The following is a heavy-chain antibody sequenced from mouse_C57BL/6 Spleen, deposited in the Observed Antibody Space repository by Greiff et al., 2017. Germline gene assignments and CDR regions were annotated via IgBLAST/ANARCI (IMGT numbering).Heavy chain of an antibody. CDR2: IYPGDGDT. Sequence: QVQLQQSGAELVKPGASVKISCKASGYAFSSYWMNWVKQRPGKGLEWIGQIYPGDGDTNYNGKFKGKATLTADKSSSTAYMQLSSLTSEDSAVYFCASAFSSYNYYAMDYWGQGTSVTVSS. J-gene: IGHJ4*01. D-gene: IGHD1-1*01. V-gene: IGHV1-80*01. CDR3: ASAFSSYNYYAMDY. CDR1: GYAFSSYW.